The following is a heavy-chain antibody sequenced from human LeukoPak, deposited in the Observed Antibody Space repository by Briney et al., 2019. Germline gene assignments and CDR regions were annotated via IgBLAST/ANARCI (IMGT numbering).Heavy chain of an antibody. Sequence: ASVKVSCKASGGTFSSYAISWVRQAPGQGLEWMGWISAYNGNTNYAQKLQGRVTMTTDTSTSTAYMELRSLRSDDTAVYYCARDPYYYGSGTVRGYYYYGMDVWGQGTTVTVSS. CDR1: GGTFSSYA. J-gene: IGHJ6*02. CDR3: ARDPYYYGSGTVRGYYYYGMDV. V-gene: IGHV1-18*01. CDR2: ISAYNGNT. D-gene: IGHD3-10*01.